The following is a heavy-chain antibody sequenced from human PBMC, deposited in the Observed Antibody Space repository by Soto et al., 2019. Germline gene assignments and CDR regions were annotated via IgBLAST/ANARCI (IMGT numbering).Heavy chain of an antibody. CDR2: IYYSGST. CDR3: ARAPFPLGQNFDY. CDR1: GGSISSGGYY. J-gene: IGHJ4*02. Sequence: SETLSLTCTVSGGSISSGGYYWSWIRQHPGKGLEWIGYIYYSGSTYYNPSLKSRVTISVDTSKNQFSLKPSSVTAADTAVYYCARAPFPLGQNFDYWGQGTLVTSPQ. V-gene: IGHV4-31*03.